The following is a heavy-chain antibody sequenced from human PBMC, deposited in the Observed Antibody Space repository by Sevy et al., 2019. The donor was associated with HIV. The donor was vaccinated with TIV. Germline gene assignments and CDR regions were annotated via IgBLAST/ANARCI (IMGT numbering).Heavy chain of an antibody. J-gene: IGHJ6*02. D-gene: IGHD7-27*01. CDR1: GFTFSSYA. V-gene: IGHV3-30-3*01. Sequence: GGSLRLSCAASGFTFSSYAMHWVRQAPGKGLEWVAVISYDGSNKYYADSVKGRFTISRDNSKNTLYLQMNSLRAEDTAVYYCVRESPGDREGMDVWGQGTTVTVSS. CDR2: ISYDGSNK. CDR3: VRESPGDREGMDV.